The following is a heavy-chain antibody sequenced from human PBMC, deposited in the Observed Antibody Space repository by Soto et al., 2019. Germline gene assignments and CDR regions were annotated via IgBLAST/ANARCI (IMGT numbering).Heavy chain of an antibody. J-gene: IGHJ4*02. V-gene: IGHV3-7*05. D-gene: IGHD2-2*01. CDR3: AKGSASVRPYYFDY. CDR1: GFTFSSYW. CDR2: IKQDGSEK. Sequence: PGGSLRLSCAASGFTFSSYWMSWVRQAPGKGLEWVANIKQDGSEKYYVDSVKGRFTISRDNSKNSLYLQMNSLRAEDTAVYYCAKGSASVRPYYFDYWGQGTLVTVSS.